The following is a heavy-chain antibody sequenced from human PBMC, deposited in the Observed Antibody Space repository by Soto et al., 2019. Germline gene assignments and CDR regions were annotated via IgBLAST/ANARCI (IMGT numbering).Heavy chain of an antibody. D-gene: IGHD2-15*01. CDR3: AKTPFPLGNRPYFDF. Sequence: GGSLRLSCAASGFTFRNYAMSWARQAPGKGLEWVSAISASGGATYYADSVKGRFTISRDNSQNTLYLQVDSLRAEDTAVYYCAKTPFPLGNRPYFDFWGQGTLVTVSS. J-gene: IGHJ4*02. V-gene: IGHV3-23*01. CDR2: ISASGGAT. CDR1: GFTFRNYA.